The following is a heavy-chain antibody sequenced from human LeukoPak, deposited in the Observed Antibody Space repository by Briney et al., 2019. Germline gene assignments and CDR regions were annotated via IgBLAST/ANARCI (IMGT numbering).Heavy chain of an antibody. CDR2: ISSSSSYI. D-gene: IGHD6-19*01. Sequence: GGSLRLSCAASGFTFSSYSMNWVRQAPGKGLEWVSSISSSSSYIYYADSVKGRFTISRDNAKNPLYLQMNSLRAEDTAVYYCARRGIAVAGTDYWGQGTLVTVSS. V-gene: IGHV3-21*01. CDR1: GFTFSSYS. J-gene: IGHJ4*02. CDR3: ARRGIAVAGTDY.